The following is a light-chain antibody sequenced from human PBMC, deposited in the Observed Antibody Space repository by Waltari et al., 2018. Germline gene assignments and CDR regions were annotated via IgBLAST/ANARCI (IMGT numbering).Light chain of an antibody. Sequence: DIMVTQSPLSLPVTPGEPASISCTSTQSLLQSNGYDYLAWYLQKPGQAPQLLMYLGSNRASGVPDRLSGSGSGTNFTLKISRVEAEDVGVYYCMQGLQPPWTFGQGTKVEI. CDR2: LGS. J-gene: IGKJ1*01. CDR3: MQGLQPPWT. V-gene: IGKV2-28*01. CDR1: QSLLQSNGYDY.